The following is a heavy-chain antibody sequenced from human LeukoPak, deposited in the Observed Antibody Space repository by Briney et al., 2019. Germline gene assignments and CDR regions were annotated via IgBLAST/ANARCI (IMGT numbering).Heavy chain of an antibody. CDR1: GGSINSYY. CDR3: ARHSSGSGAILDY. V-gene: IGHV4-59*08. J-gene: IGHJ4*02. CDR2: IYSSGST. D-gene: IGHD1-26*01. Sequence: SETLSLTCTVSGGSINSYYWSWIRQPPGKGLEWIGYIYSSGSTNYNPSLEGRVTISVDTSKNQFSLKLGSVTAADTAVYYCARHSSGSGAILDYWGQGTLFTVSS.